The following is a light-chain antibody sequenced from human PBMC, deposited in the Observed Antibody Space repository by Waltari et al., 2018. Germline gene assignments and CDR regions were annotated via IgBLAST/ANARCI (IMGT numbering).Light chain of an antibody. CDR2: GVS. J-gene: IGKJ3*01. CDR1: QSVSSH. V-gene: IGKV3-15*01. Sequence: EIVMTQPPALLSVPPGPRATLSCRASQSVSSHLNWYQQNPGQAPRRLIYGVSNRATGIPARFSGSGSGTEFTLTISSMQAEDFAVYYCQQYTNWPASTFGQGTKVDIK. CDR3: QQYTNWPAST.